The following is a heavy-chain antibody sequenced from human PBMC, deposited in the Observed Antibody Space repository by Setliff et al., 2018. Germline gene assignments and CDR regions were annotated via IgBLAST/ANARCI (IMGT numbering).Heavy chain of an antibody. CDR1: GGSFSDYY. Sequence: SETLSLTCAVYGGSFSDYYWSWIRQPPGKGLEWIGEINHYGSTSYKSSLKSRVTISVDTSKTQFSLKLSSVTAADTAVYYCARGRMRGSCSGPSCTYDPFDIWGQGTPVTVSS. J-gene: IGHJ3*02. D-gene: IGHD2-2*01. CDR3: ARGRMRGSCSGPSCTYDPFDI. V-gene: IGHV4-34*01. CDR2: INHYGST.